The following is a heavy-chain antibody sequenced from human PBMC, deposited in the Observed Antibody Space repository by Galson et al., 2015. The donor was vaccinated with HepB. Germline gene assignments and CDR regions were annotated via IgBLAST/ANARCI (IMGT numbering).Heavy chain of an antibody. Sequence: SLRLSCAASGFTVSSNYMSWVRQAPGKGLEWVAVISYDGSNKYYADSVKGRFTISRDNSKNTLYLQMNSLRAEDTAVYYCARVMVRGEGYYYYGMDVWGQGTTVTVSS. V-gene: IGHV3-30*03. J-gene: IGHJ6*02. CDR1: GFTVSSNY. CDR2: ISYDGSNK. D-gene: IGHD3-10*01. CDR3: ARVMVRGEGYYYYGMDV.